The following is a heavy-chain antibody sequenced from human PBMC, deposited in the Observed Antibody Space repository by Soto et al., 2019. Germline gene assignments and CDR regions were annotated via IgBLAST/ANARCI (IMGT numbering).Heavy chain of an antibody. J-gene: IGHJ6*02. CDR2: ISGSGGST. CDR1: GFTFSSYA. CDR3: MTSQKGRQLAGYHYFHFYGMGV. Sequence: GGSLRLSCAASGFTFSSYAMRWVRQAPGKGLEWVSAISGSGGSTYYADSVKGRLTISRDNSNNTLYLQMNSLRAEDTAVYYCMTSQKGRQLAGYHYFHFYGMGVWFQEITGTVSS. V-gene: IGHV3-23*01. D-gene: IGHD3-9*01.